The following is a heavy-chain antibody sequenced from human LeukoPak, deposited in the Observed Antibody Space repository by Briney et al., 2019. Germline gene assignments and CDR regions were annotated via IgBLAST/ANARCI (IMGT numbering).Heavy chain of an antibody. D-gene: IGHD6-19*01. Sequence: SETLSLTCTVPGGSISSYYWSWIRQPPGKGLEWIGYIYYSGSTNYNPSLKSRVTISVDTSKNQFSLKLNSVTAADTAVYYCARRGYSSGFYYFDYWGQGTLVTAS. J-gene: IGHJ4*02. CDR3: ARRGYSSGFYYFDY. CDR2: IYYSGST. CDR1: GGSISSYY. V-gene: IGHV4-59*08.